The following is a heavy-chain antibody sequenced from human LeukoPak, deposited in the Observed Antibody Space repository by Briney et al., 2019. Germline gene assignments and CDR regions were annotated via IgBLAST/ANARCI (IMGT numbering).Heavy chain of an antibody. CDR3: ARTSRHDSSSWTNY. Sequence: GASVKVSCKASGYTFTSYGISWVRQAPGQGLEWMGWISAYNGNTNYAQKLQGRVTMTTDTSTSTAYMELRSLRSDDTAVYYCARTSRHDSSSWTNYWGQGTLVTVSS. V-gene: IGHV1-18*01. CDR2: ISAYNGNT. CDR1: GYTFTSYG. D-gene: IGHD6-13*01. J-gene: IGHJ4*02.